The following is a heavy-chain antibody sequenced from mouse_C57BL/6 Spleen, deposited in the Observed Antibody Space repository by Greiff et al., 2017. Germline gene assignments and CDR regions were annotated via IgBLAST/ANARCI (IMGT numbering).Heavy chain of an antibody. J-gene: IGHJ4*01. Sequence: QVQLQQSGAELVRPGASVTLSCKASGYTFTDYEMHWVKQTPVHGLEWIGAIDPETGGTAYNQKFKGKAILTADKSSSTAYMELRSLTSEDSAVYDSTRASDGCYLYYAMDYWGQGTTVTVSS. CDR2: IDPETGGT. V-gene: IGHV1-15*01. CDR1: GYTFTDYE. D-gene: IGHD2-3*01. CDR3: TRASDGCYLYYAMDY.